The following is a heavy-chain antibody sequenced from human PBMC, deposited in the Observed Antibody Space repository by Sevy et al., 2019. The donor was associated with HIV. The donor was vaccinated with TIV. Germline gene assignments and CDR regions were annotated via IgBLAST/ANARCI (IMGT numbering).Heavy chain of an antibody. CDR2: IGWDGGST. CDR1: GFTFDDYT. V-gene: IGHV3-43*01. Sequence: GGSLRLSCAASGFTFDDYTMHWVRQAPGKGLEWVSLIGWDGGSTYYADSVKGRFTISRDNSKNSLYLQMNSLRTEDTALYYCAKEREIEGNDSSGLDYWGQGTLVTVSS. CDR3: AKEREIEGNDSSGLDY. J-gene: IGHJ4*02. D-gene: IGHD3-22*01.